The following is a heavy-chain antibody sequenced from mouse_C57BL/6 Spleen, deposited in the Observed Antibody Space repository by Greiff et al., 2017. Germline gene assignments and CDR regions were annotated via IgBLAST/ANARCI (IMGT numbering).Heavy chain of an antibody. CDR1: GFSLTSYG. D-gene: IGHD2-5*01. J-gene: IGHJ2*01. V-gene: IGHV2-2*01. CDR3: ARNPSNPYYFDY. CDR2: IWSGGST. Sequence: QVQLQQSGPGLVQPSQSLSITCTVSGFSLTSYGVHWVRQSPGKGLEWLGVIWSGGSTDYNDAFISRLSISKDNSKSQVFFKMNSLQADDTAIYDFARNPSNPYYFDYWGQGTTLTVSS.